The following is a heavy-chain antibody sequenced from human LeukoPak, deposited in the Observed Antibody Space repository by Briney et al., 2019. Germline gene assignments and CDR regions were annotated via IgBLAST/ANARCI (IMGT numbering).Heavy chain of an antibody. CDR3: ARGWGIPYWYFDL. D-gene: IGHD6-13*01. CDR2: ISYSGST. CDR1: GGSISSSSYY. Sequence: SETLSLTCTVSGGSISSSSYYWGWIRQPPGKGLEWIGYISYSGSTNYNPSLKSRVTISVDTSKNQFSLKLSPVTAADTAVYYCARGWGIPYWYFDLWGRGTLVTVSS. V-gene: IGHV4-61*05. J-gene: IGHJ2*01.